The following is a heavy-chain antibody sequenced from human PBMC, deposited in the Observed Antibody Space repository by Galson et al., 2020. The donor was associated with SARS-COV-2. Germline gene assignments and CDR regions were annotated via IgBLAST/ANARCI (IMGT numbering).Heavy chain of an antibody. CDR3: ARGLRFIVDYYYYGRDV. J-gene: IGHJ6*02. D-gene: IGHD3-22*01. CDR2: IIPIFGTA. CDR1: GGTFSSYA. V-gene: IGHV1-69*13. Sequence: SVKVSCKASGGTFSSYAISWVRQAPGQGLEWMGGIIPIFGTANYAQKFQGRVTITADESTSTAYMELSSLRSEDTAVYYCARGLRFIVDYYYYGRDVWGQGTTVTVSS.